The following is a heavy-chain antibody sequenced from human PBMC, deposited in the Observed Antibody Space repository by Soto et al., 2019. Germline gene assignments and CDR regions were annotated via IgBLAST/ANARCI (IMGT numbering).Heavy chain of an antibody. Sequence: QLQLQESGPGLVKPSETLSLTCTVSGGAISSSSCYWGWIRQPQGKVLEWLGSIYYSGSTYYNPSLKSRVTISVDTSKNQFSLTRSSVTAADTAVYYWASEDYYDSSGYCKWGQGTLVTVSS. V-gene: IGHV4-39*01. CDR3: ASEDYYDSSGYCK. CDR2: IYYSGST. J-gene: IGHJ4*02. CDR1: GGAISSSSCY. D-gene: IGHD3-22*01.